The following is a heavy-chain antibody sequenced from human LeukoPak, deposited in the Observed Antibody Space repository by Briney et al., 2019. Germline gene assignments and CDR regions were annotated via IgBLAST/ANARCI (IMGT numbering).Heavy chain of an antibody. CDR3: AKTYSSSWSSPYFDY. CDR1: GFTFDDYA. CDR2: ISWNSGSI. J-gene: IGHJ4*02. V-gene: IGHV3-9*01. Sequence: PGGSLRLSCAASGFTFDDYAMHWVRQAPGKCLEWVSGISWNSGSIGYADSVKGRFTISRDNAKNSLYLQMNSLRAEDTALYYCAKTYSSSWSSPYFDYWGQGTLVTVSS. D-gene: IGHD6-13*01.